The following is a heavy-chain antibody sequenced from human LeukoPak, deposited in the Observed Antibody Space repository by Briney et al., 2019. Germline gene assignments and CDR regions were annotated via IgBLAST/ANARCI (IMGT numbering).Heavy chain of an antibody. J-gene: IGHJ4*02. CDR3: ARPRYSSSPYFDY. D-gene: IGHD6-6*01. CDR1: GGSISSSSYY. V-gene: IGHV4-39*01. Sequence: SETLSLTCTVSGGSISSSSYYWGWIRQPPGKGLEWIGSIYYSGSTYYNPSLKSRVTISVDTSKNQFSLKLSPVTAADTAVYYCARPRYSSSPYFDYWGQGTLVTVSS. CDR2: IYYSGST.